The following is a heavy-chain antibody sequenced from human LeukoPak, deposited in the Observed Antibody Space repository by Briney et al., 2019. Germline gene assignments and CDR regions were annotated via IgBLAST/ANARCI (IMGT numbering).Heavy chain of an antibody. CDR1: GGSISSYY. Sequence: NPSETLSLTCTVSGGSISSYYWSWIRQPPGKGLEWIGYIYYSGSTNYNPSLKSRVTISVDTSKNQFSLKLSSVTAADTAVYYCARLKEYSSSSGWFDPWGQGTLVTVSS. CDR2: IYYSGST. V-gene: IGHV4-59*01. J-gene: IGHJ5*02. D-gene: IGHD6-6*01. CDR3: ARLKEYSSSSGWFDP.